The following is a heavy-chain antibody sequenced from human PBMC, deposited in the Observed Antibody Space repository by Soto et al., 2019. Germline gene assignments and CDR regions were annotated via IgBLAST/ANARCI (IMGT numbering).Heavy chain of an antibody. V-gene: IGHV3-13*05. CDR1: GFTFSSYA. CDR2: IGTAADP. Sequence: GSLRLSCAASGFTFSSYAIHWVRQATGKGLEWVSTIGTAADPYYAGSVKGRFTISRENAKNSLYLQMNNLRAGDTAVYYCARGPSGSYYIDYWGQGTLVTVSS. J-gene: IGHJ4*02. CDR3: ARGPSGSYYIDY. D-gene: IGHD1-26*01.